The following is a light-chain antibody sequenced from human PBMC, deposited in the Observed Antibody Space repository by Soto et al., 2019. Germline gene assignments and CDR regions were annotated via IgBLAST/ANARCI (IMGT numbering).Light chain of an antibody. CDR2: DSS. J-gene: IGKJ2*01. CDR3: QHYDTLPYT. CDR1: QDISNY. Sequence: DIQMTQSPPSLSASVGDRVTIACQASQDISNYLNWYQQKPGKAPKLLIYDSSDLETGVPSRFSGSGSGTDFTFTISSLQPEDVATYYCQHYDTLPYTFGQGTKLQIK. V-gene: IGKV1-33*01.